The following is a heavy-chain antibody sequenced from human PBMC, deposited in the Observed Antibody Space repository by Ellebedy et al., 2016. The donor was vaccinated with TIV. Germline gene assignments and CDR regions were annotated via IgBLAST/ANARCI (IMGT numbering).Heavy chain of an antibody. CDR2: ISGGGGTT. V-gene: IGHV3-23*01. CDR1: GFTFSSYA. D-gene: IGHD2-2*01. Sequence: GESLKISCAASGFTFSSYAMSWVRQVPGKGLEWVSFISGGGGTTFYADSVKGRFTISRDNSKNTLHLEMRSLRVEDTAVYFCTRGKARTGYQYGMDLWGQGTTVTVSS. J-gene: IGHJ6*02. CDR3: TRGKARTGYQYGMDL.